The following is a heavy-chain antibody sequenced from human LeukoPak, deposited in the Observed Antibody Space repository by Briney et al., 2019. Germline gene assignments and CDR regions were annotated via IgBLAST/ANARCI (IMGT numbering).Heavy chain of an antibody. CDR1: GFTFSNYA. Sequence: GGSLRLSCAASGFTFSNYAMSWVRQAPGKGLEWVSTISHGAGSTYYADSVKGRFTISRDNSKNTLYLQMDSLRAEDTALYYCAKGGGKWELLSDYWGQGTLVTVSS. V-gene: IGHV3-23*01. CDR3: AKGGGKWELLSDY. J-gene: IGHJ4*02. D-gene: IGHD1-26*01. CDR2: ISHGAGST.